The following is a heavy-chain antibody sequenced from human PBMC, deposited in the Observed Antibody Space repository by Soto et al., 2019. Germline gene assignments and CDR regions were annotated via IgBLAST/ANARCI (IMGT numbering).Heavy chain of an antibody. Sequence: QVQLQEPGPGLVKPSETLSLTCTVSGGSISSYYWRWIRQPPGKGLEWIGYIYYNGSTNYNPSLKSRVTISVDTSKNQLSLKLSSVTAAVTAGYYCASSSPYYYGMDVWGQGTTVTVSS. J-gene: IGHJ6*02. CDR2: IYYNGST. CDR1: GGSISSYY. V-gene: IGHV4-59*01. CDR3: ASSSPYYYGMDV. D-gene: IGHD6-6*01.